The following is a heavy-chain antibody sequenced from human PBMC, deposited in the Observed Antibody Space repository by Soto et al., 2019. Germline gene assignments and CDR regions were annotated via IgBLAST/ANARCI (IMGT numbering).Heavy chain of an antibody. D-gene: IGHD6-19*01. J-gene: IGHJ4*02. V-gene: IGHV3-30*18. CDR2: VSHDGIIQ. CDR3: AKEGTPYTSSHLDN. CDR1: GFTFRTFG. Sequence: VQLVESGGGLVKPGGSLRLSCAASGFTFRTFGMQWVRQVPGKGLGWVAVVSHDGIIQHYADSVKGRFSISRDNFKNTVYLQMYRLRPDDTAVYYCAKEGTPYTSSHLDNWGQGTLVTVSS.